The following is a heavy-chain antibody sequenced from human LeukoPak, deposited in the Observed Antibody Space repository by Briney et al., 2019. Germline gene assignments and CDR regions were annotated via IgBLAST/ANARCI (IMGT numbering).Heavy chain of an antibody. V-gene: IGHV3-30*02. D-gene: IGHD3/OR15-3a*01. Sequence: GRSLRLSCAVSGFTFSSYAMHWVRQAPGKGLEWVAFIRYDGSNKYYADSVKGRFTISRDNSKNALYLQMNSLRAEDTAVYYCARDSGFSGTQRGEYWGQGTLVTVSS. J-gene: IGHJ4*02. CDR1: GFTFSSYA. CDR3: ARDSGFSGTQRGEY. CDR2: IRYDGSNK.